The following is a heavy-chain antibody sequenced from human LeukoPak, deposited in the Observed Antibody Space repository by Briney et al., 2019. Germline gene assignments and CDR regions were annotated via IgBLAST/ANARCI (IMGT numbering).Heavy chain of an antibody. CDR3: ARDIEAAGLFLDY. Sequence: GGSLRLSCAASGFTFSSYWMSWVRQAPGKGLEWVANMKYDGSEKYYVDSAKGRFTISRDNAKKSLYLQMNSLRAEDTAVYYCARDIEAAGLFLDYWGQGTLVTVSS. D-gene: IGHD6-13*01. CDR2: MKYDGSEK. J-gene: IGHJ4*02. CDR1: GFTFSSYW. V-gene: IGHV3-7*01.